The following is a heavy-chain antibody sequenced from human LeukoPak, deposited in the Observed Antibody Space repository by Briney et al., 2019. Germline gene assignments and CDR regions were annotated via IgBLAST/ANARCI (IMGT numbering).Heavy chain of an antibody. CDR3: ARPPSRITGTTEDY. CDR1: GYSFATYW. Sequence: GESLKISCKASGYSFATYWIGWVRQMPGKGLEWIGIIYPGDSDTRYNPSFQGQVTISADKSINTAYLQWRSLKASDTAMYYCARPPSRITGTTEDYWGQGTLVTVSS. J-gene: IGHJ4*02. CDR2: IYPGDSDT. V-gene: IGHV5-51*01. D-gene: IGHD1-20*01.